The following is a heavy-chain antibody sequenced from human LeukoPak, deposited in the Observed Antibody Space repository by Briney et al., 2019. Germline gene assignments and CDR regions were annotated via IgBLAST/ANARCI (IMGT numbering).Heavy chain of an antibody. D-gene: IGHD2-15*01. V-gene: IGHV3-20*04. J-gene: IGHJ5*02. CDR2: INWNGGST. CDR1: GFTFDDYG. CDR3: ARDDGYCSGGSCYKWFDP. Sequence: GGSLRLSCAASGFTFDDYGMSWVRQAPGKGLEWVSGINWNGGSTGYADSVKGRFTISRDNAKNSLYLQMNSLRAEDTALYYCARDDGYCSGGSCYKWFDPWGQGTLVTVSS.